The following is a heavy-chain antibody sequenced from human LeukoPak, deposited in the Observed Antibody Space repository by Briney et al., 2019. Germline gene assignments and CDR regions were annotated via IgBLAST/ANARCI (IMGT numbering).Heavy chain of an antibody. CDR1: GDTVSSNSAA. D-gene: IGHD5/OR15-5a*01. Sequence: SQTLSLTCALSGDTVSSNSAAWNWLRQSPSRGLEWLGRTYYRSKLYNDYAVSVKSRITINPDTSKNQFSLQLNSVTPEDTAVYYCARGSTYIDYWGQGTLVTVSS. CDR2: TYYRSKLYN. V-gene: IGHV6-1*01. CDR3: ARGSTYIDY. J-gene: IGHJ4*02.